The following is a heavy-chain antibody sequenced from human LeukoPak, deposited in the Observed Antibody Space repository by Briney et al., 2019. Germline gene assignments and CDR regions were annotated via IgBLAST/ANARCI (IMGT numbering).Heavy chain of an antibody. V-gene: IGHV1-69*05. Sequence: SVKVSCKASGGTFSSYAISWVRQAPGQGLERMGGIIPIFGTANYAQKFQGRVTITTDESTSTAYMELSSLRSEDTAVYYCASLAYCGGDCYPYYFDYWGQGTLVTVSS. CDR2: IIPIFGTA. J-gene: IGHJ4*02. D-gene: IGHD2-21*02. CDR1: GGTFSSYA. CDR3: ASLAYCGGDCYPYYFDY.